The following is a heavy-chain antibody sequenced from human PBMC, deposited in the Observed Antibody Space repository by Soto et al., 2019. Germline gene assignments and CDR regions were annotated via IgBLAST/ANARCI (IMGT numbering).Heavy chain of an antibody. CDR3: AKGIAVVHTWYFDY. J-gene: IGHJ4*02. Sequence: GSLRLSRAASGFNFNSYALIWVRQAPGKGLEWVSAISGSGGSTYYTNSVKGRFTISRDNSKNTLYLQMNSLRAEDTAVYYCAKGIAVVHTWYFDYWGQGT. CDR1: GFNFNSYA. D-gene: IGHD3-22*01. V-gene: IGHV3-23*01. CDR2: ISGSGGST.